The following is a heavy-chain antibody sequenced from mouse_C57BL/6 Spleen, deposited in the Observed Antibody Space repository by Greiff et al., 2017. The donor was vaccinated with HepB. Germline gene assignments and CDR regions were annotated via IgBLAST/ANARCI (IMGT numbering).Heavy chain of an antibody. J-gene: IGHJ3*01. CDR2: INPNNGGT. CDR1: GYTFTDYY. Sequence: EVQLQQSGPELVKPGASVKISCKASGYTFTDYYMNWVKQSHGKSLEWIGDINPNNGGTSYNQKFKGKATLTVDKSSSTAYMELRSLTSEDSAVYYCCGSWFAYWGQGTLVTVSA. V-gene: IGHV1-26*01. CDR3: CGSWFAY.